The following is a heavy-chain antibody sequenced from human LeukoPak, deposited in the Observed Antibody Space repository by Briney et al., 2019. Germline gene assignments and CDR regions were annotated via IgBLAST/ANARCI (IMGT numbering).Heavy chain of an antibody. CDR1: GGSFSGYY. CDR3: ARSRGRPTD. V-gene: IGHV4-34*01. J-gene: IGHJ4*02. CDR2: INHSVST. D-gene: IGHD1-1*01. Sequence: SETLSLTCAVYGGSFSGYYWSWIRQPPGKGLEWIGEINHSVSTNYNPSLKSRVTISVDTSKNQFSLKLSSVTAADTAVYYCARSRGRPTDWGQGTLVTVSS.